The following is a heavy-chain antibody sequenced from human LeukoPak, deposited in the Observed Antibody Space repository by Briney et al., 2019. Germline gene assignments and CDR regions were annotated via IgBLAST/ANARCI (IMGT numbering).Heavy chain of an antibody. CDR1: GDSISRSGYF. CDR2: FYYDGST. D-gene: IGHD3-10*01. J-gene: IGHJ4*02. Sequence: KPSETLSLTCTVSGDSISRSGYFWGWIRQPPGKGLEWIGSFYYDGSTYYNPSLKSRVTISVDTSKNQFSLNLSSVTAADTAVYYCARRPGARPMGYWGQGTLVTVSS. CDR3: ARRPGARPMGY. V-gene: IGHV4-39*01.